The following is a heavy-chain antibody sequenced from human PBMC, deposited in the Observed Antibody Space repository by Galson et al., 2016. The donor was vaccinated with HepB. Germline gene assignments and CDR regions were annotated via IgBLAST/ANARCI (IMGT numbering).Heavy chain of an antibody. J-gene: IGHJ4*02. CDR2: IYSSGST. Sequence: ETLSLTCTVSGGSISSGDYYWNWIRQPPGKGLQWIGYIYSSGSTNYSYSLKSRLTMSIDASKNQFSLKLTSVTAADTAVYYCAKGGTRRHDFWGQGILVTVSS. D-gene: IGHD1-1*01. V-gene: IGHV4-61*08. CDR3: AKGGTRRHDF. CDR1: GGSISSGDYY.